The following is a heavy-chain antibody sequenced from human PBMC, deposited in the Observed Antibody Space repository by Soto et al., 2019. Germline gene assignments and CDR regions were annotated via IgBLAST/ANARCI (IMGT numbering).Heavy chain of an antibody. J-gene: IGHJ4*02. D-gene: IGHD4-17*01. Sequence: ASVKVSCRTSGYIFSDYGINWVRQAPGQGLEWMGWISGYSGNANLAQKFQGRVTMTTDKSTRTAYMELRRLRSDDTAVSYCAKRTSGTTWGESDYWGQGTLVTVSS. CDR1: GYIFSDYG. V-gene: IGHV1-18*04. CDR2: ISGYSGNA. CDR3: AKRTSGTTWGESDY.